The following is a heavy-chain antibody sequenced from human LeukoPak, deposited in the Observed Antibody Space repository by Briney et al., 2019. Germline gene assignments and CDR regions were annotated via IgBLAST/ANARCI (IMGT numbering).Heavy chain of an antibody. J-gene: IGHJ4*02. Sequence: GGSLRLSCAASGFTFSSHAMHWVRQAPGKGLEWVAFVSYDGRINSYADFVKGRFTISRDNSKNTLYLQMNSLRAEDTAVYFCARDLSRTYTVDYWGQGTLVTVSS. CDR2: VSYDGRIN. V-gene: IGHV3-30*04. D-gene: IGHD2-2*02. CDR1: GFTFSSHA. CDR3: ARDLSRTYTVDY.